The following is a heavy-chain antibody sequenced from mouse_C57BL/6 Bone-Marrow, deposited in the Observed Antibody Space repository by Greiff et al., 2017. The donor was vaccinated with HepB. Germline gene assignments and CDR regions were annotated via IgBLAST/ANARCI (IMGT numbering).Heavy chain of an antibody. V-gene: IGHV14-4*01. CDR3: TTGSLDAMDY. Sequence: VQLQQSGAELVRPGASVKLSCTASGFNIKDDYMHWVKQRPEQGLEWIGWIDPENGDTEYAPKFQGKATITADTSSNTAYLQLSSLTSEDTAVYYCTTGSLDAMDYWGQGTSVTVSS. J-gene: IGHJ4*01. CDR2: IDPENGDT. CDR1: GFNIKDDY.